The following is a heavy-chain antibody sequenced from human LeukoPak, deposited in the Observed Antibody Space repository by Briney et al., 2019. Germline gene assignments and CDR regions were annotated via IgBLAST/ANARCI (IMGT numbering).Heavy chain of an antibody. CDR1: GFTFIDYW. Sequence: GGSLRLSCAASGFTFIDYWMSWVRQAPGKGLEWVANLKQDGSEKYYVDSVKGRFTISRDNAKNSLYLQMNSLRAEDTAVYYCAREGSYGIIDYWGQGTLVTVSS. J-gene: IGHJ4*02. CDR3: AREGSYGIIDY. V-gene: IGHV3-7*01. D-gene: IGHD1-26*01. CDR2: LKQDGSEK.